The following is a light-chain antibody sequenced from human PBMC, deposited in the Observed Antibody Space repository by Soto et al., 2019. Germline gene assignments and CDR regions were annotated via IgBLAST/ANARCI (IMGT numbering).Light chain of an antibody. CDR1: QTVGRDY. CDR2: GAS. V-gene: IGKV3-20*01. Sequence: EIVLTQSPGTLSLSPGESATLSCRASQTVGRDYFAWYQQRPGQAPRLLIYGASSRATGIPYRFSGSGSGTDFTLTISRLEPEDFAMYFCQQYRTSAQTFGQGTKVEIK. J-gene: IGKJ1*01. CDR3: QQYRTSAQT.